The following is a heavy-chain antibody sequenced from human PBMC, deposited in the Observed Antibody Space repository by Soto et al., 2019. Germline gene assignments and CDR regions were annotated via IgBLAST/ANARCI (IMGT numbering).Heavy chain of an antibody. CDR1: GFTFSNAW. CDR2: IKSKTDGGTT. CDR3: TTLFDFWSGYYYYYYMDV. D-gene: IGHD3-3*01. V-gene: IGHV3-15*01. Sequence: GGSLRLSCAASGFTFSNAWMSWVRQAPGKGLEWVGRIKSKTDGGTTDYAAPVKGRFTISRDDSKNTLYLQMNSLKTEDTAVYYCTTLFDFWSGYYYYYYMDVWGKGTTVTVSS. J-gene: IGHJ6*03.